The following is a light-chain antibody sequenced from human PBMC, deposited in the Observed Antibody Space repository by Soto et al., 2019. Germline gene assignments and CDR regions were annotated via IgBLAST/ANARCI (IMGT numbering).Light chain of an antibody. CDR2: TSS. CDR3: QQYRALPHT. V-gene: IGKV3-20*01. Sequence: EIVLTQSPGTLSLSPGERATLSCRASQSVRSNYLAWYQQKPGQAPRLLIYTSSTRATGIPDMFSGSWSRTDFTLIISMREPEAFALYCWQQYRALPHTFGQGTQVEIK. CDR1: QSVRSNY. J-gene: IGKJ1*01.